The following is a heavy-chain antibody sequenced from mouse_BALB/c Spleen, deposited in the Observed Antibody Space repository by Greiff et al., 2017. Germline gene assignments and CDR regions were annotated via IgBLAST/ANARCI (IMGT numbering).Heavy chain of an antibody. CDR2: ISYSGST. V-gene: IGHV3-2*02. J-gene: IGHJ4*01. CDR3: ARLLPYYYGMDY. Sequence: EVQLVESGPGLVKPSQSLSLTCTVTGYSITSDYAWNWIRQFPGNKLEWMGYISYSGSTSYNPSLKSRISITRDTSKNQFFLQLNSVTTEDTATFYCARLLPYYYGMDYWGQGTSVTVSA. CDR1: GYSITSDYA. D-gene: IGHD1-1*01.